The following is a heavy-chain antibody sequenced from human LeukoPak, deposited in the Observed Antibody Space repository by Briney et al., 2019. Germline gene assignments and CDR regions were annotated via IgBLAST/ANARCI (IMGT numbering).Heavy chain of an antibody. CDR2: IYYSGST. D-gene: IGHD3-10*01. CDR1: GATITNYY. V-gene: IGHV4-59*01. J-gene: IGHJ5*02. Sequence: SETLSLTCTVSGATITNYYWSWIRQPPGIKRLEWIGYIYYSGSTNYNPSLKSRVTISVDTSNNQFSLKLSSVTAADTAVYYCARSTRSWFDPWGQGTLVTVSS. CDR3: ARSTRSWFDP.